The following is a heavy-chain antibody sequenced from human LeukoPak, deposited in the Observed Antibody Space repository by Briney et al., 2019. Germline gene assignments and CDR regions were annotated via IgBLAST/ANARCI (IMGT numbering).Heavy chain of an antibody. CDR2: LYPGVST. Sequence: SETLSLTCTVSGGPIYSYYWSWIRQSAGKGLEWIGRLYPGVSTDYNPSLKSRVTMSLDTSKKQFALTLSAVTAADTAVYYCARLKFYDSTGYSPSHYMDVWGKGTTVTVS. D-gene: IGHD3-22*01. J-gene: IGHJ6*03. CDR3: ARLKFYDSTGYSPSHYMDV. V-gene: IGHV4-4*07. CDR1: GGPIYSYY.